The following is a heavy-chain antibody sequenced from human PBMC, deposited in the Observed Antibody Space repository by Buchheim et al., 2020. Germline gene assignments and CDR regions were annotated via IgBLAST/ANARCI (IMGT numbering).Heavy chain of an antibody. CDR2: IYYSGST. CDR1: GGSVTSSSYY. D-gene: IGHD2-15*01. CDR3: ARDPEGSCSGGICYSISFDP. J-gene: IGHJ5*02. Sequence: QLQLQESGPGLVKPSETLSLTCTVSGGSVTSSSYYWGRIRQPPEKGLEWIGTIYYSGSTYYNPSLKSRVTISIDASKKQFSLELSSVTAADTAVYYCARDPEGSCSGGICYSISFDPWGQGTL. V-gene: IGHV4-39*07.